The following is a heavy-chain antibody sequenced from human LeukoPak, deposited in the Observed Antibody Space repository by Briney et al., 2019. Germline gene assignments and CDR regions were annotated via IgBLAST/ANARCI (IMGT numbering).Heavy chain of an antibody. CDR2: IKSKTDGGTT. CDR3: TTGGGFGELLSLPLYYYYYYMDV. Sequence: GGSLRLSCAASGFTFSNAWMSWVRQAPGKGLESVGRIKSKTDGGTTDYAAPVKGRFTISRDDSKNTLYLQMNSLKTEDTAVYYCTTGGGFGELLSLPLYYYYYYMDVWGKGTTVTISS. V-gene: IGHV3-15*01. J-gene: IGHJ6*03. D-gene: IGHD3-10*01. CDR1: GFTFSNAW.